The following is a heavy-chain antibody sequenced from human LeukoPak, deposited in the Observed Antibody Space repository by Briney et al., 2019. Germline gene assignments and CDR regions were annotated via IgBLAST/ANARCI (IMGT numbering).Heavy chain of an antibody. Sequence: EASVKVSCKASGYTFTGYYMHWVRQAPGQGLEWMGWISAYNGNTNYAQKLQGRVTMTTDTSTSTAYMELRSLRSDDTAVYYCARDRYDFWSGYYSSGGDFDYWGQGTLVTVSS. CDR2: ISAYNGNT. CDR1: GYTFTGYY. V-gene: IGHV1-18*04. D-gene: IGHD3-3*01. CDR3: ARDRYDFWSGYYSSGGDFDY. J-gene: IGHJ4*02.